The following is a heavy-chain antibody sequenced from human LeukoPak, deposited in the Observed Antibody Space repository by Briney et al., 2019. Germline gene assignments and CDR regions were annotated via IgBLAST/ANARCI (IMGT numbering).Heavy chain of an antibody. V-gene: IGHV3-74*01. CDR2: ISGDGSLT. J-gene: IGHJ6*02. CDR3: ASLLTPYHGSGGGGMDV. D-gene: IGHD3-10*01. Sequence: PGGSLRLSCAASGFTFSTHWMYWVRQAPGKEFVWVSRISGDGSLTSYADSVRGRFTISRDNAKETLYLQMISLRVEDTAVYSCASLLTPYHGSGGGGMDVWGQGTTVTVSS. CDR1: GFTFSTHW.